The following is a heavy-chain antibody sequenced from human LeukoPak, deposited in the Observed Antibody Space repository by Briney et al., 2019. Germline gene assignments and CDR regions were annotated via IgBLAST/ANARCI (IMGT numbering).Heavy chain of an antibody. CDR3: ARLPRWLQLDY. CDR1: GGSISSYY. D-gene: IGHD5-24*01. CDR2: LSKSGNT. V-gene: IGHV4-59*08. J-gene: IGHJ4*02. Sequence: PSETLSLTCTVSGGSISSYYWSWIRLPPGKGLEWIGYLSKSGNTNYSPSLKSRVTIFGDTSKNQFFLKLSSVTAADTAVYYCARLPRWLQLDYWGQGTLVTVSS.